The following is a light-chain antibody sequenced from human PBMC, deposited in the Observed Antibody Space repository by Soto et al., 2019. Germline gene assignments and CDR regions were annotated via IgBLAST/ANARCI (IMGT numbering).Light chain of an antibody. CDR2: LNSDGSH. CDR1: SGHSNYA. V-gene: IGLV4-69*01. Sequence: QPVLTQSPSASASLGASVKNTCTLSSGHSNYAIAWHQQQSEKGPRYLMKLNSDGSHSKGDGIPDRFSGSSSGAERYLTISSLQSEDEADYYCQTWGSGIVVFGGGTKVTVL. J-gene: IGLJ2*01. CDR3: QTWGSGIVV.